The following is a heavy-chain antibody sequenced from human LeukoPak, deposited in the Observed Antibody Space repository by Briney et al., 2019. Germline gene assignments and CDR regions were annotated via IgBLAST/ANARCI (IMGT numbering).Heavy chain of an antibody. V-gene: IGHV1-46*01. CDR3: ARDEGEYDYVWGSYFGDY. D-gene: IGHD3-16*01. CDR2: INPSGGST. J-gene: IGHJ4*02. CDR1: GYTFTSYY. Sequence: ASVKVSCKASGYTFTSYYMHWVRQAPGQGLEWMGIINPSGGSTSYAQKFQGRVTMTRDMSTSTVYMELSSLRSEDTAVYYCARDEGEYDYVWGSYFGDYWGQGTLVTVSS.